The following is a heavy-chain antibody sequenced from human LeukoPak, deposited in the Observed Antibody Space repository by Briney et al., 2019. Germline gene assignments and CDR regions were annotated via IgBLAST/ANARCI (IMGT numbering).Heavy chain of an antibody. CDR1: GFTFSSYA. CDR2: ISGSGGST. J-gene: IGHJ4*02. V-gene: IGHV3-23*01. Sequence: AGSLRLSCAASGFTFSSYAMSWVRQAPGKGLEWVSAISGSGGSTYYADSVKGRFTFSRDNAKNTLYLQMNSLRAEDTAMYFCARASLIDSWGQGTLVTVSS. CDR3: ARASLIDS.